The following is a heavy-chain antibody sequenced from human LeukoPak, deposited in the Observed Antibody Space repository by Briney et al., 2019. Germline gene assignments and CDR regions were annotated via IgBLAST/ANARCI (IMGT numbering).Heavy chain of an antibody. CDR3: ARDPEGSSSWSYYFDY. Sequence: GGSLRLSCAASGFTFSSYAMSWVRQAPGKGLEWVSAISGSGGSTYYADSVKGRFTISRDNSKNTLYLQMNSLRAEDTAVYYCARDPEGSSSWSYYFDYWGQGTLVTVSS. D-gene: IGHD6-13*01. J-gene: IGHJ4*02. CDR2: ISGSGGST. CDR1: GFTFSSYA. V-gene: IGHV3-23*01.